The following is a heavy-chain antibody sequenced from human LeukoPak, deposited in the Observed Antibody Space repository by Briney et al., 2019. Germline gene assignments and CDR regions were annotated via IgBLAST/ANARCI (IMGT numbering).Heavy chain of an antibody. CDR2: IIPIFGTA. J-gene: IGHJ1*01. Sequence: GASVKVSCKASGGTFSIYAISWVRQAPGQGLEWMGGIIPIFGTANYAQKFQGRVTITADESTSTAYMELSSLRSEDTAVYYCASPTSRAAGTFHFQHWGQGTLVTVSS. CDR3: ASPTSRAAGTFHFQH. V-gene: IGHV1-69*01. CDR1: GGTFSIYA. D-gene: IGHD6-13*01.